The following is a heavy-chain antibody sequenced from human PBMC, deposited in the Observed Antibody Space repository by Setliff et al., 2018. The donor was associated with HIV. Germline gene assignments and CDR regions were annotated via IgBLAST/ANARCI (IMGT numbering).Heavy chain of an antibody. Sequence: SETLSLTCSVSGAVISRSTHHWAWIRQPPGKGLEWIGALSSNGNTYFNPTLKSRVTLSIDSSKNLFSLKLNSLTAEDTAVYYCAVWIREVISWGRGTLVTVSS. CDR2: LSSNGNT. J-gene: IGHJ5*02. CDR1: GAVISRSTHH. CDR3: AVWIREVIS. V-gene: IGHV4-39*07. D-gene: IGHD3-10*01.